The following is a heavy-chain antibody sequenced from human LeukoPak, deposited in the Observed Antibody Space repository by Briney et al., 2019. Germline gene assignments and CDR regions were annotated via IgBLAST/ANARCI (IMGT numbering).Heavy chain of an antibody. CDR3: ARATQYCSGGSCYDTWFDP. V-gene: IGHV3-21*05. CDR2: ISSSSTSI. Sequence: GGSLRLSCAASGFTFSDYSMNWVRQAPGKGLEWVSYISSSSTSIYYADSMKGRFTISRDNAKNSLYLQMNSLRAEDTAVYYCARATQYCSGGSCYDTWFDPWGQGTLVTVSS. J-gene: IGHJ5*02. CDR1: GFTFSDYS. D-gene: IGHD2-15*01.